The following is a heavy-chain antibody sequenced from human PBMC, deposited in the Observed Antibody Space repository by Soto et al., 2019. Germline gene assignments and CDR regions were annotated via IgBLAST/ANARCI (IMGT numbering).Heavy chain of an antibody. Sequence: EVQLLESGGGLVQPGGSPRLSCAASGFTFSSYAMSWVRQAPGKGLEWVSAISGSGGTTYYADSVKGRFTFSRDNSKNTLYLQMHSLRAEDTAVYYCAKTANGWFSSFDIWGQGTMVTVSS. V-gene: IGHV3-23*01. J-gene: IGHJ3*02. CDR2: ISGSGGTT. CDR3: AKTANGWFSSFDI. CDR1: GFTFSSYA. D-gene: IGHD6-19*01.